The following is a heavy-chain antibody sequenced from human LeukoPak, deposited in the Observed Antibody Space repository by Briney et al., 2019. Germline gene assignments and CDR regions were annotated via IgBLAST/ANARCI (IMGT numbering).Heavy chain of an antibody. CDR2: INPNSGGT. CDR3: AGDPQSGYSYGLIVSPFVHYYYYGMDV. V-gene: IGHV1-2*02. Sequence: ASVKVSCKASGYTFTGYYMHWVRQAPGQGLEWMGWINPNSGGTNYAQKFQGRVTMTRDTSISTAYMKLSRLRSDDTAVYYCAGDPQSGYSYGLIVSPFVHYYYYGMDVWGQGTAVTVSS. CDR1: GYTFTGYY. D-gene: IGHD5-18*01. J-gene: IGHJ6*02.